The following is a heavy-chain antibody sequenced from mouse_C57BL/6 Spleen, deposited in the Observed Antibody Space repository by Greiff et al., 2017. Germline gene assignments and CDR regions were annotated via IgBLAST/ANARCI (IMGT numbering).Heavy chain of an antibody. J-gene: IGHJ4*01. CDR1: GFNITDYY. CDR3: ASMDY. V-gene: IGHV14-2*01. CDR2: IDPEDGET. Sequence: EVHLVESGAELVKPGASVTLSCTASGFNITDYYMHWVQQRTEQGLEWIGRIDPEDGETKYAPKFQGKATIPEDTSSNTAYLQHSSLTSEDTAVEYWASMDYWGQGTSVTGSS.